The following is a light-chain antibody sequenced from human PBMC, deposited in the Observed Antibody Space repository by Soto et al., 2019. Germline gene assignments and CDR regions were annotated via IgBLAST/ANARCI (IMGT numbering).Light chain of an antibody. J-gene: IGKJ5*01. CDR3: QQYFTTPIT. Sequence: DIVMTQSPDSLAVSLGERATMNCKCSRSVLYKSNNKNYLGWYQQKPGQPPKMLIYWASTRASGVPDRFTGSASGTDFTLTISSLQPEDAAVYYCQQYFTTPITFGQGTRLEIK. CDR1: RSVLYKSNNKNY. CDR2: WAS. V-gene: IGKV4-1*01.